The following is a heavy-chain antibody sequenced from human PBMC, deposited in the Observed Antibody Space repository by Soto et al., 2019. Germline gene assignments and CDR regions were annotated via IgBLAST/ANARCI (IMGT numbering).Heavy chain of an antibody. CDR2: INHSGST. J-gene: IGHJ5*02. CDR1: GGSFSGYY. Sequence: LSLTCAVYGGSFSGYYWSWIRQPPGKGLEWIGEINHSGSTNYNPSLKSRVTISVDTSKNQFSLKLSSVTAADTAVYYCAILRYSSSWYHNNWFDPWGQGTLVTVSS. D-gene: IGHD6-13*01. V-gene: IGHV4-34*01. CDR3: AILRYSSSWYHNNWFDP.